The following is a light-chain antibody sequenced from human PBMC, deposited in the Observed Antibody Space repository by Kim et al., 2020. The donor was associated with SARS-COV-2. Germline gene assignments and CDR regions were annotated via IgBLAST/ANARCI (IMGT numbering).Light chain of an antibody. CDR2: EVT. V-gene: IGLV2-23*02. CDR1: SVDIGRYHL. Sequence: GHSITLYCTGTSVDIGRYHLVSWYHHHPGKGPKLIIYEVTKRPSGVSDRFSGSKSGNTASLTISGLQADDEATYYCSSFANSNTLLFGAGTQLTVL. J-gene: IGLJ2*01. CDR3: SSFANSNTLL.